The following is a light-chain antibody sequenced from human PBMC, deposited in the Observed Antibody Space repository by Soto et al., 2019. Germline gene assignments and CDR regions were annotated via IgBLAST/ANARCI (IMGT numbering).Light chain of an antibody. Sequence: QSVLTQPRSVSGSPGQSVTISCTGTSSDVCGYNYVSWYQHHPGKAPKLMIYDVTKRPSGVPDRFSGSKSGNTASLTISGLQAEDEADYYCCSYAGSYTVVFGGGTKLTVL. CDR2: DVT. J-gene: IGLJ2*01. CDR1: SSDVCGYNY. CDR3: CSYAGSYTVV. V-gene: IGLV2-11*01.